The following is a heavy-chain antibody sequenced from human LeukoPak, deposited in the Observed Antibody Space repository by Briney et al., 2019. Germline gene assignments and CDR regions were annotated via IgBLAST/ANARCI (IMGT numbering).Heavy chain of an antibody. Sequence: SETLSLTCTVSGGSISSSSYYWGWIRQPPGKGLEWIGSIYYSGSTYYNPSLKSRVTISVDTSKNQFSLKLSSVTAADTAVYYCARKTYYDFWSGLGHYYYMDVWGKGTTVTVSS. J-gene: IGHJ6*03. CDR1: GGSISSSSYY. D-gene: IGHD3-3*01. CDR2: IYYSGST. CDR3: ARKTYYDFWSGLGHYYYMDV. V-gene: IGHV4-39*07.